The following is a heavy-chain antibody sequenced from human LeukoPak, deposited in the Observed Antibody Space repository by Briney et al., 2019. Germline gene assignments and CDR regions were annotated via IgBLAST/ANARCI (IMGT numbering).Heavy chain of an antibody. CDR2: MNPNSGGT. CDR3: ARDHEATARGDY. J-gene: IGHJ4*02. D-gene: IGHD5-12*01. CDR1: GYTFTDYY. Sequence: ASVKVSCKASGYTFTDYYIHWVRQAPGQGLEWMAWMNPNSGGTSYAQKFQGRVTMTRDTSISTAYMELSRLRSDDTAVYYCARDHEATARGDYWGQGTLVTVSS. V-gene: IGHV1-2*02.